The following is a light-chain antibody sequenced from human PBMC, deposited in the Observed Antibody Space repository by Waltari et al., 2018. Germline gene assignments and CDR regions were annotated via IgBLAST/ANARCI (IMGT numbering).Light chain of an antibody. CDR1: SSDIGAYNG. V-gene: IGLV2-18*02. CDR2: EVS. Sequence: QSALPQPPSVSKSLGQSVTISCTGTSSDIGAYNGVSWYQQHSGTAPRLLIYEVSKRPSWVSDRCSGFKSGNTASLTISGLQAEDEADYYCGSYSSGSTFLFGGGTRLTVL. J-gene: IGLJ2*01. CDR3: GSYSSGSTFL.